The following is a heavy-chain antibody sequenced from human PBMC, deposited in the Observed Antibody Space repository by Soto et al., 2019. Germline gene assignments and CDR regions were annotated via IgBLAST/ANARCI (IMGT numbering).Heavy chain of an antibody. CDR2: IYGNGGET. J-gene: IGHJ4*02. CDR3: AKDRDPDGIGTVDF. Sequence: EVQLLESGGHFVQPGGSLRLSCAASGFTFKTYTMNWVRQAPGTGLEWVSGIYGNGGETFYADSVKGRFTISRDNSRDVVSLQMNSLRSEDTAVYYCAKDRDPDGIGTVDFWGQGTLVVVSS. CDR1: GFTFKTYT. V-gene: IGHV3-23*01. D-gene: IGHD1-20*01.